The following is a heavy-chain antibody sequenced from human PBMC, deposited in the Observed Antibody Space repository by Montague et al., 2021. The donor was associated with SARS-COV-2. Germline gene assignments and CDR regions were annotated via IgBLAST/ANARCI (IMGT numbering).Heavy chain of an antibody. Sequence: SETLSLTCTGSGGSISSYYWSWIRQPPGKGLEWIGYIYYSGSTNXXPSLKSRVTISVDTSKNQFSLKLSSVTAADTAVYYCARTYYDILTGYYNRGAFDIWGQGTMVTVSS. V-gene: IGHV4-59*08. D-gene: IGHD3-9*01. CDR3: ARTYYDILTGYYNRGAFDI. J-gene: IGHJ3*02. CDR2: IYYSGST. CDR1: GGSISSYY.